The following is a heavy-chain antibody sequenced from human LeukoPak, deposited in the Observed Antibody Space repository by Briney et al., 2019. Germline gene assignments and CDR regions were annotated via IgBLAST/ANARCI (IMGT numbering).Heavy chain of an antibody. CDR3: AKEDKGYTFGFDAFDT. V-gene: IGHV3-30*02. CDR1: GFRFRAYG. CDR2: IRYDGTSK. J-gene: IGHJ3*02. D-gene: IGHD5-18*01. Sequence: PGGSLRLSCATSGFRFRAYGIPWVRQAAGKGLEWVAFIRYDGTSKYYIDSVKGRFSISRDTSMNTVSLQMNSLRDEDTAVYYCAKEDKGYTFGFDAFDTWGQGTMVTVSA.